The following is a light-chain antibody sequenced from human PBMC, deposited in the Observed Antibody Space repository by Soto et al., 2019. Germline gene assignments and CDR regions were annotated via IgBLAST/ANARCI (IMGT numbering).Light chain of an antibody. J-gene: IGKJ1*01. CDR2: GAS. CDR1: QSVSNNY. V-gene: IGKV3-20*01. Sequence: ESVLTQSPGTLSLSPGERATLSCRASQSVSNNYLAWYQQKPGQAPRLLIYGASTRATGIPDRFSGSGSGRDFTLIISRLEPEDSAVYYCQQYGSSPTWTFGQGTKVEIK. CDR3: QQYGSSPTWT.